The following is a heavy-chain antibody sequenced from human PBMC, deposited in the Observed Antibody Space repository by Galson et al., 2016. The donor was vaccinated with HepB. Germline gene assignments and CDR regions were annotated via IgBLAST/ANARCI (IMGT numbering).Heavy chain of an antibody. CDR1: GLTFRNFA. CDR2: ISGSGTYT. CDR3: AKGKGMKRENYCMDV. V-gene: IGHV3-23*01. J-gene: IGHJ6*03. D-gene: IGHD1-26*01. Sequence: SLRLSCAVSGLTFRNFAINWVRQAPGKGLEWVSLISGSGTYTSYEESVKGRFSISRYNSKNTLYLQMNSLRVEDTAIYYCAKGKGMKRENYCMDVWGRGTAVTVSS.